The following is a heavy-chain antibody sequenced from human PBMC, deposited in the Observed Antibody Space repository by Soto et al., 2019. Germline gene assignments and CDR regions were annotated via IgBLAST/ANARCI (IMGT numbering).Heavy chain of an antibody. D-gene: IGHD1-1*01. CDR2: MNPNSGNT. V-gene: IGHV1-8*01. Sequence: QVQLVQSGTEVKKPGASVKVSCKASGYTFTSYDINWVRQATGQGLEWMGWMNPNSGNTGYAQKFQGRVTMTRNTSISTAYMELSSLKSEDTAVYYCARERTGTTSMDVWGQGITVTVSS. CDR3: ARERTGTTSMDV. J-gene: IGHJ6*02. CDR1: GYTFTSYD.